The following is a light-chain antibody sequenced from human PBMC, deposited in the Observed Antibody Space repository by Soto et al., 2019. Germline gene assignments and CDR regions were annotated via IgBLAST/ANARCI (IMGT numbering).Light chain of an antibody. V-gene: IGLV1-44*01. CDR1: SSNIGSHT. J-gene: IGLJ2*01. CDR2: SDN. Sequence: QSVLTQPYSASGTPRQRVTISCSGSSSNIGSHTLNWYQQLPGSAPSLLIYSDNQRPSGVPDRFSGSTSGTSASLAISGLQSEDEAEYYCAAWDDTLNAAVFGGGTKLTVL. CDR3: AAWDDTLNAAV.